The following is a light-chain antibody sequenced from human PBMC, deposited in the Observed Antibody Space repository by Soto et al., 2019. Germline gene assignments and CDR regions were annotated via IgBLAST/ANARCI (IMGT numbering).Light chain of an antibody. CDR1: SSYVGSYNY. Sequence: QSALTQPASVSGSPGQSITISCTGTSSYVGSYNYVSWYQQYPGKAPKLMIYDVSNRPSGVSYRFSGSKSGNTASLTISGLQAEDEADYYCSSYTTSSNNVVFGGGTKVTVL. J-gene: IGLJ3*02. CDR2: DVS. V-gene: IGLV2-14*01. CDR3: SSYTTSSNNVV.